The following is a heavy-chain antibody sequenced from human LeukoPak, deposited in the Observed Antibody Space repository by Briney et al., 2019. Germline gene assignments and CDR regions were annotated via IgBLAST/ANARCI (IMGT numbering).Heavy chain of an antibody. D-gene: IGHD6-19*01. CDR1: GSSVSSGNYY. J-gene: IGHJ6*02. Sequence: SETLSLTCTVSGSSVSSGNYYWSWIRQPPGKGLEWIGYISYSGSTNYNPSLKSQVTISLNTSKNQFSLKLSSVTAADTAVYYCARDRSIAVPYTYYYYGLDVWGQGTTVTVSS. V-gene: IGHV4-61*01. CDR2: ISYSGST. CDR3: ARDRSIAVPYTYYYYGLDV.